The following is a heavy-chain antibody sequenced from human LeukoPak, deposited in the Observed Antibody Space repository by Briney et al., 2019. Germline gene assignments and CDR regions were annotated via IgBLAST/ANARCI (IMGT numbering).Heavy chain of an antibody. D-gene: IGHD3-10*01. Sequence: GGSLRLSCAASGFTFSNYSMNWVRQAPGKGLEWVSYISGYSITIYYADSVKGRFTISRDNAKKSLYLQMNNLRAEDTAVYYCAKDRSMVRAFDIWGQGTMVTVSS. CDR2: ISGYSITI. J-gene: IGHJ3*02. CDR3: AKDRSMVRAFDI. V-gene: IGHV3-48*01. CDR1: GFTFSNYS.